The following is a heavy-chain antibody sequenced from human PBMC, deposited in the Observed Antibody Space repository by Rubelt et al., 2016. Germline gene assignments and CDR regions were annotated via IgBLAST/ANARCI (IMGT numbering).Heavy chain of an antibody. J-gene: IGHJ4*02. D-gene: IGHD2-21*01. CDR2: INHSGST. V-gene: IGHV4-34*01. CDR3: ARGRGLVDGDYVDY. CDR1: GGSFSAYY. Sequence: QVQLQQWGAGLLKPSETLSLTCVVSGGSFSAYYWSWIRQPPGKGLEWIGEINHSGSTNYNPSLKSRVTISIDTSKNQFSLKLSSVTAADTAVYYCARGRGLVDGDYVDYWGQGTLVTVSS.